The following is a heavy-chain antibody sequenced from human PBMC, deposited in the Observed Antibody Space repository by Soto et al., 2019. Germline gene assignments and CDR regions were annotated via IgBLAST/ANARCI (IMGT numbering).Heavy chain of an antibody. D-gene: IGHD3-10*01. CDR3: ARGQITMVRGVIISPVYLKH. CDR1: GGSFSGYY. Sequence: SETLSLTCAVYGGSFSGYYWSWIRQPPGKGLEWIGEINHSGSTNYNPSLKSRVTISVDTSKNQFSLKLSSVTAADTAVYYCARGQITMVRGVIISPVYLKHWGQGTMVTVYS. V-gene: IGHV4-34*01. CDR2: INHSGST. J-gene: IGHJ1*01.